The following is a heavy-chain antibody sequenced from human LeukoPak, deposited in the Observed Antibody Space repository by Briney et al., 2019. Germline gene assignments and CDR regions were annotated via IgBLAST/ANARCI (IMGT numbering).Heavy chain of an antibody. D-gene: IGHD2-2*01. CDR2: IKQDGSEK. Sequence: GGSLRLSCAASGFTFSSYAMHSVRQAPGKGLEWVANIKQDGSEKYYVDSVKGRFTISRDNAKNSLYLQMNSLRAEDTAVYYCARDPSCSSTSCPTIYYYGMDVWGKGTTVTVSS. J-gene: IGHJ6*04. V-gene: IGHV3-7*03. CDR1: GFTFSSYA. CDR3: ARDPSCSSTSCPTIYYYGMDV.